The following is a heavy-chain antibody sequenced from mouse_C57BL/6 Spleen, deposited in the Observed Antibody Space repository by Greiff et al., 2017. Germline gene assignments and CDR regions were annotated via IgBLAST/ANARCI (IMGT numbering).Heavy chain of an antibody. CDR3: ARGIYYDYDAGAY. CDR1: GYTFNSYW. D-gene: IGHD2-4*01. CDR2: INTSNGGT. Sequence: QVQLKQPGTELVKPGASVKLSCKASGYTFNSYWMHWVKQRPGHGLEWIGNINTSNGGTNYNEKFKSKATLTVDQSSRPAYMQLSSLTSEDSAVYYCARGIYYDYDAGAYWGQGTLVTVSA. J-gene: IGHJ3*01. V-gene: IGHV1-53*01.